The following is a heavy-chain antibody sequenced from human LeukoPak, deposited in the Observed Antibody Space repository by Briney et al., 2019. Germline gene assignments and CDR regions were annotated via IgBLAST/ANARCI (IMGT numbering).Heavy chain of an antibody. CDR2: ISYSGST. CDR3: ARTFRGTIFGVVIIRPYYFDY. CDR1: GGSISSSNYY. J-gene: IGHJ4*02. Sequence: SETLSLTCTVSGGSISSSNYYWGWIRQPPGKGLEWIGSISYSGSTYYNPSLKSRVTISVDTSKNQFSLKLSSVTAADTAVYYCARTFRGTIFGVVIIRPYYFDYWGQGTLVTVSS. V-gene: IGHV4-39*01. D-gene: IGHD3-3*01.